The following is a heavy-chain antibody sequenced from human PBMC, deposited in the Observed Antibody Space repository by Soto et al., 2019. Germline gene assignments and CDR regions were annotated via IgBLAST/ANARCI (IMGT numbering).Heavy chain of an antibody. V-gene: IGHV3-33*03. D-gene: IGHD3-22*01. CDR3: ATELFAYYDSSGYPRAHDY. J-gene: IGHJ4*02. CDR1: AFTFSSYA. CDR2: IWYDGSNK. Sequence: SLRLSCAASAFTFSSYAMHWVRQAPGKGLEWVAVIWYDGSNKCYADSVKGRFTISRDNSKNTLYLQMNSLRAEDTAVYYFATELFAYYDSSGYPRAHDYWAQGTLVTVSS.